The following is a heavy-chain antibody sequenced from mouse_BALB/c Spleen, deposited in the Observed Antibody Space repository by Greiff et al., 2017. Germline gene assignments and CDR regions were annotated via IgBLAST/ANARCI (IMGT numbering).Heavy chain of an antibody. D-gene: IGHD2-14*01. CDR2: ISNGGGST. CDR3: SRRRYDDGWYFDV. CDR1: GFTFSSYT. J-gene: IGHJ1*01. V-gene: IGHV5-12-2*01. Sequence: EVMLVESGGGLVQPGGSLKLSCAASGFTFSSYTMSWVRQTPEKRLEWVAYISNGGGSTYYPDTVKGRFTISRDNAKNTLYLQMSSLKSEDTAMYYCSRRRYDDGWYFDVWGAGTTVTVSS.